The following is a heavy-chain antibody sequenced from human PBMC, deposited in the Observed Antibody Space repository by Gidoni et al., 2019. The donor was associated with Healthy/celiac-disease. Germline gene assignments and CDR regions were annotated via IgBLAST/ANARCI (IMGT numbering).Heavy chain of an antibody. V-gene: IGHV3-23*01. CDR3: AKSSSSWSDYYYYGMDV. D-gene: IGHD6-13*01. CDR2: ISGSGGST. CDR1: GFTFSSYA. J-gene: IGHJ6*02. Sequence: EVQLLESGGGLVQPGGSLRLSCAASGFTFSSYAMSWVRQAPGKGLEWVSAISGSGGSTYYADSVKGRFTISRDNSKNTLYLQMNSLRAEDTAVYYCAKSSSSWSDYYYYGMDVWGQGTTVTVSS.